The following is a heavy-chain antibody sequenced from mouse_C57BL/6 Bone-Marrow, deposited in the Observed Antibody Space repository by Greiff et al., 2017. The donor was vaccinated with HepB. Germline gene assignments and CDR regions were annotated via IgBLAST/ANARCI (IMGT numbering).Heavy chain of an antibody. Sequence: QVQLKESGAELVKPGASVKLSCKASGYTFTEYTIQWVKQRAGQGLEWIGWFYPGCGSIKYNEKVKDKATLTADESSRTVYMELSRLTSEDSAVAFCARHGLWYFDVWGTGTTVTVSS. V-gene: IGHV1-62-2*01. CDR3: ARHGLWYFDV. J-gene: IGHJ1*03. CDR2: FYPGCGSI. CDR1: GYTFTEYT.